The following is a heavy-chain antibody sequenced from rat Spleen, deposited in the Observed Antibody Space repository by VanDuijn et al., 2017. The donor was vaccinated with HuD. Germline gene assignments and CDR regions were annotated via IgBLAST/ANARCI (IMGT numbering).Heavy chain of an antibody. J-gene: IGHJ2*01. D-gene: IGHD1-12*01. CDR1: GFSPTNYH. V-gene: IGHV2-43*01. CDR3: ARANRESYAHFDY. Sequence: QVQLKESGPGLVQPSQTLSLTCTVSGFSPTNYHVSWVRQPPGKGLEWLGVIWTGGTTAYNSLLKSRLSISRDISKSKVFLEMNSLQTEDTATYYCARANRESYAHFDYWGQGVMVTVSS. CDR2: IWTGGTT.